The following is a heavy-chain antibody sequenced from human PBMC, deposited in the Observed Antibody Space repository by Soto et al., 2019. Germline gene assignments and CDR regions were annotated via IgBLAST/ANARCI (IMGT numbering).Heavy chain of an antibody. D-gene: IGHD3-16*01. J-gene: IGHJ6*02. CDR3: VMVDNYVTPTPQDV. CDR1: GYIFVNYG. Sequence: QVQLVQSGDAVKKPGASVKVSCKASGYIFVNYGIAWVRQAPGQGLEWRGWISPYTGNTHSATKIQGRLTMTTDTSTSTAYMDLGSLTSDDTAVYYCVMVDNYVTPTPQDVWGQGTTGTVSS. V-gene: IGHV1-18*01. CDR2: ISPYTGNT.